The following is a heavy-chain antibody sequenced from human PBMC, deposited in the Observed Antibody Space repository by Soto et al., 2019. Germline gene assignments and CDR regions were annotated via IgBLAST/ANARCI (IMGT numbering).Heavy chain of an antibody. V-gene: IGHV1-69*01. CDR1: GGTFSSYA. CDR3: ARDLAGYHGSGGPTDGMDV. Sequence: QVQLGQSGAEVKKPGSSAKVSYKASGGTFSSYAISWVRQAPGQGLEWMGGIIPIFGTANYAQKFQGRVTITADESTSTAYMELSSLRSEDTAVYYCARDLAGYHGSGGPTDGMDVCRQGTTVTVSS. CDR2: IIPIFGTA. D-gene: IGHD3-10*01. J-gene: IGHJ6*02.